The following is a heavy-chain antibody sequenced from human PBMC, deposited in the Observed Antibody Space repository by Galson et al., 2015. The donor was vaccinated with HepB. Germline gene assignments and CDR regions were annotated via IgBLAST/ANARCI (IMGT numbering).Heavy chain of an antibody. CDR3: ARIAAGGGSYLALGWYFDL. CDR2: MNPNSGNT. D-gene: IGHD1-26*01. V-gene: IGHV1-8*01. Sequence: SVKVSCKASGYTFTSYDINWVRQATGQGLEWVGWMNPNSGNTGYAQKVQGRVTMTRNTSISTAYMELSSLRSEDTAVYYCARIAAGGGSYLALGWYFDLWGRGTLVTVSS. CDR1: GYTFTSYD. J-gene: IGHJ2*01.